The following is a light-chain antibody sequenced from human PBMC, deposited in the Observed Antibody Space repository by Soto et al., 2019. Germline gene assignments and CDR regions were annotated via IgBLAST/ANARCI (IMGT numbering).Light chain of an antibody. J-gene: IGKJ4*02. CDR1: QSISSW. Sequence: DIQMTQSPSTLSATVGDRVTITCRASQSISSWLAWYQQKPGKAPKVLIFDASSLESGVPSRFSGSGSATEFTLTISSLQPDDFATYYCQQYSTYPWTFGGGTKVDI. CDR3: QQYSTYPWT. V-gene: IGKV1-5*01. CDR2: DAS.